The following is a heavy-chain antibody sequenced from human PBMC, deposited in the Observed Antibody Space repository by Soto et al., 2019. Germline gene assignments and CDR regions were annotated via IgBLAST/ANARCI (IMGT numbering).Heavy chain of an antibody. V-gene: IGHV4-59*01. Sequence: QVQLQESGPGLVRPSETLSLTCTVSGDSINNYYWNWIRQHPGKGLEWIGYVSYIGSTNYNPSLKSRVTISVDTSKSQFSLKLSSVTAADTAVYYCARAYCSGSTCYLYYFDYWGQGTLVTVSS. D-gene: IGHD2-15*01. CDR2: VSYIGST. CDR3: ARAYCSGSTCYLYYFDY. CDR1: GDSINNYY. J-gene: IGHJ4*02.